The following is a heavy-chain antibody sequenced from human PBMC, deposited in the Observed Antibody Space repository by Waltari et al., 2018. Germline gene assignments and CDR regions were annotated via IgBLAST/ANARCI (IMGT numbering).Heavy chain of an antibody. J-gene: IGHJ6*02. D-gene: IGHD3-3*01. CDR1: GGSFSGYY. Sequence: QVQLQQWGAGLLRPSETLSLPCAVYGGSFSGYYWSWIRQPPGKGLEWIGEINHSGSTNYNPSLKSRVTISVDTSKNQFSLKLSSVTAADTAVYYCARARRFLEWFQWYYYGMDVWGQGTTVTVSS. CDR3: ARARRFLEWFQWYYYGMDV. V-gene: IGHV4-34*01. CDR2: INHSGST.